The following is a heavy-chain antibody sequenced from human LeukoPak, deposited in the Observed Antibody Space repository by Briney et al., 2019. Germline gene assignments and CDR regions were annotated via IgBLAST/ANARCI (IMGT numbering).Heavy chain of an antibody. J-gene: IGHJ4*02. V-gene: IGHV3-23*01. CDR3: AKGHYDFRDY. CDR2: ITGDDST. D-gene: IGHD3-3*01. Sequence: GGSLRLSCAASGFTFCTFAFSWVRQAPGKRLEWVSSITGDDSTYYADSVKGRFTISRDTSSNTLYLQMNSLRAEDTALYYCAKGHYDFRDYWGQGTLVTVSS. CDR1: GFTFCTFA.